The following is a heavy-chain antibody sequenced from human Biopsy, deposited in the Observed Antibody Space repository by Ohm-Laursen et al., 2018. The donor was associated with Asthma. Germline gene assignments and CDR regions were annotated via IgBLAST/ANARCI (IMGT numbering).Heavy chain of an antibody. D-gene: IGHD3-10*01. CDR3: ARAVDYSHYYGIDV. J-gene: IGHJ6*02. CDR1: GYTFNSAG. V-gene: IGHV1-18*01. CDR2: ISVYNGDT. Sequence: ASVKVSCKTSGYTFNSAGITWVRQAPGQGLEWMGWISVYNGDTKVAQKLQDRVTMITDTSTNTAYMELRSLRSDDTAVYFCARAVDYSHYYGIDVWGQGTTVTVS.